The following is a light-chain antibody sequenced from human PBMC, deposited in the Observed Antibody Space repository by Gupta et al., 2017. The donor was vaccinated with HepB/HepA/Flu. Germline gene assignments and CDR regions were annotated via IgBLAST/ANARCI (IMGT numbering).Light chain of an antibody. J-gene: IGLJ2*01. V-gene: IGLV7-46*01. CDR3: LLVYRGDREE. CDR1: TGVVTSGHS. CDR2: DTI. Sequence: QAVATQEPSLNVSPGGTVTLTCGSTTGVVTSGHSPDWFQQKPGQAPRTLIYDTINKHSWTPARFSGTLLGGKAALTLSGAQPEDEAEYFCLLVYRGDREEFGGGTKLTVL.